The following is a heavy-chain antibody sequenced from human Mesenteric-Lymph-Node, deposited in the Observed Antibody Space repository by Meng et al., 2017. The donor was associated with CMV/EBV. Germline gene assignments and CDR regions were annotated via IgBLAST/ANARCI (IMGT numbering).Heavy chain of an antibody. D-gene: IGHD2-2*01. CDR3: ARDLGIYCASTSCPIDY. Sequence: YTFTGYYMHWVRQAPGQGLEWMGWINPTTAATNYAQKFQGRVTMTRDTSISAAYMDLSRLRSDDTAVYYCARDLGIYCASTSCPIDYWGQGTLVTVSS. J-gene: IGHJ4*02. CDR2: INPTTAAT. V-gene: IGHV1-2*02. CDR1: YTFTGYY.